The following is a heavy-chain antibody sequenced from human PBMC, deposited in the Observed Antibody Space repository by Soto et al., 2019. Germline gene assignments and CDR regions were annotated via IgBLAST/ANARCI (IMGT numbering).Heavy chain of an antibody. V-gene: IGHV6-1*01. CDR1: GDTVSSSSAA. Sequence: QVQLQQSGPGLVKPSQTLSLTCAISGDTVSSSSAAWTWIRQSPSRGLEWLGRTYYRSTWGNDYAICVKSRITINPDTSNNQFSLHLNSVTPDDTAVYYCARQIAATGTSGTFDYWGQGTLVTVSS. D-gene: IGHD6-13*01. CDR3: ARQIAATGTSGTFDY. CDR2: TYYRSTWGN. J-gene: IGHJ4*02.